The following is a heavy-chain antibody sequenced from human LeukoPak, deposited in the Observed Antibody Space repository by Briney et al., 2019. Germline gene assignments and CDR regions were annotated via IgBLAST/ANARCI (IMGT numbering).Heavy chain of an antibody. J-gene: IGHJ4*02. D-gene: IGHD3-3*01. CDR1: GFTFSSYS. V-gene: IGHV3-21*01. CDR3: ARDWAPGITIFGEPDY. Sequence: KTGGSLRLSCAASGFTFSSYSMNWVRQAPGKGLEWVSSISSSSSYIYYADSVKGRFTISRDNAKNSLYLQMNSLRAEDTAVYYCARDWAPGITIFGEPDYWGQGTLVTVSS. CDR2: ISSSSSYI.